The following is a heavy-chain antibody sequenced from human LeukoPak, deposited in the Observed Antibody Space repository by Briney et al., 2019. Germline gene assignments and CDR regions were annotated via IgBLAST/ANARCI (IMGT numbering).Heavy chain of an antibody. CDR1: GGSFSSYA. D-gene: IGHD3-22*01. CDR3: ARSVITGYYYNYIDV. V-gene: IGHV1-69*13. J-gene: IGHJ6*03. CDR2: IIAIFGTA. Sequence: SVSVSCTASGGSFSSYAISWVRQPPGQGLEWMGRIIAIFGTAYYAQKFQGRVTMTADESTRTAYMELSSLRAEDTAVYYCARSVITGYYYNYIDVWGKGTTVTVSS.